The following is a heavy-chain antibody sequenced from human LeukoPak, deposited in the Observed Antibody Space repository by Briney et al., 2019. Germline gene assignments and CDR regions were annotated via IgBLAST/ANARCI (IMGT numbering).Heavy chain of an antibody. CDR2: ISDTGST. D-gene: IGHD3-10*01. Sequence: KASETLSLTCRVSGGSIRKYYWTWIWQPPGKGLELIGFISDTGSTHYNPSLNSRVTISVDTSKNQFSLKLTSVTAADTAVYYCARPIMVRGVIDWFDPWGQGTLVTVTS. CDR3: ARPIMVRGVIDWFDP. J-gene: IGHJ5*02. CDR1: GGSIRKYY. V-gene: IGHV4-59*08.